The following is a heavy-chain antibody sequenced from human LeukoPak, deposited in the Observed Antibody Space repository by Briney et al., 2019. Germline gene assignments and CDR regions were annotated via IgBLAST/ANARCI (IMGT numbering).Heavy chain of an antibody. CDR1: GSSISSYY. CDR3: ARGGPGSGWHYYLDY. D-gene: IGHD3-22*01. V-gene: IGHV4-59*01. CDR2: ISYSGAT. J-gene: IGHJ4*02. Sequence: SETLSLTCTVSGSSISSYYWSWIRQPPGKGLEWIGYISYSGATNYDPSLKSRVTISLDTSKHQFSLILNSVTAADTAVYYCARGGPGSGWHYYLDYWGQGTLVTVSS.